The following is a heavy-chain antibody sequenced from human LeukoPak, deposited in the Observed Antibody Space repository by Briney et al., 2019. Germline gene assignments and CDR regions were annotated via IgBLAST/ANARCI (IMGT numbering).Heavy chain of an antibody. V-gene: IGHV3-74*01. CDR3: ARDLRGYSYFFDY. D-gene: IGHD5-18*01. CDR2: ISGDGRNI. Sequence: PGGSLRLSCVASGFTFSSYWMHWVRHDPRKGLVWVSRISGDGRNINYADSVRGRFTISRDNAKNSLYLQMNSLRAEDTAVYYCARDLRGYSYFFDYWGQGTLVTVSS. J-gene: IGHJ4*02. CDR1: GFTFSSYW.